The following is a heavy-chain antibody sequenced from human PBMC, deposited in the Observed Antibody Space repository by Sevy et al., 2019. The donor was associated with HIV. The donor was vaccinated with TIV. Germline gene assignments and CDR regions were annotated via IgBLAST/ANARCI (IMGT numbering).Heavy chain of an antibody. Sequence: GGSLRLSCAASGFTFSKYSMSWVRQPPGKGLEGVSTLSFGCGEINYADSVKGGFTISSDNSKSSVYLQMNNLRPEDTAVYYCAREGCTKPHDYWGQGTLVTVSS. J-gene: IGHJ4*02. CDR2: LSFGCGEI. CDR1: GFTFSKYS. D-gene: IGHD2-8*01. V-gene: IGHV3-23*01. CDR3: AREGCTKPHDY.